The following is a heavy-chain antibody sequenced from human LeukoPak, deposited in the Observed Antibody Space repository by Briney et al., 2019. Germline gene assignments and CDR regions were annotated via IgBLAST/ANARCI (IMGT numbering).Heavy chain of an antibody. CDR1: GFTVSSNY. Sequence: GGSLRLSCAASGFTVSSNYMSWVRQAPGKGLEWVSVIYSGGSTYYADSVKGRFTISRDNSKNTLYLQMNSLRVEDTAVYYCASDKIESTGGRGCDYWGQGTLVTVSS. J-gene: IGHJ4*02. CDR3: ASDKIESTGGRGCDY. V-gene: IGHV3-66*01. CDR2: IYSGGST. D-gene: IGHD2-15*01.